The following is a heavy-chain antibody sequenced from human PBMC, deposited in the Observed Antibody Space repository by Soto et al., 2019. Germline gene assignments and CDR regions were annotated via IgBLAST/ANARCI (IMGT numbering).Heavy chain of an antibody. V-gene: IGHV6-1*01. CDR1: GDSVSSNSAA. D-gene: IGHD1-26*01. Sequence: PSQTLSLTCAISGDSVSSNSAAWNWIRRSPSRGLEWLGRTDYRSKWYNDYAVSVKSRITINPHTSKNQFSLQLNSVTPEDTAVYYCARIGRTYYFDYWGQGTLVTVSS. CDR2: TDYRSKWYN. CDR3: ARIGRTYYFDY. J-gene: IGHJ4*02.